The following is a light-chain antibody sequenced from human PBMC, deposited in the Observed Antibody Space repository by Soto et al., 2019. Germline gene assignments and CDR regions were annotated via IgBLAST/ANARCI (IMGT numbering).Light chain of an antibody. Sequence: QSVLTQPASVSGSPGQSITISCTGTSSDIGGYKYVSWYQQKPDKAPKLMIYDVSYRPSGVSDRFSGSKSGNTASLTISGLRAEDEADYYCSSYTSINTHVFGTGTKV. V-gene: IGLV2-14*01. J-gene: IGLJ1*01. CDR2: DVS. CDR1: SSDIGGYKY. CDR3: SSYTSINTHV.